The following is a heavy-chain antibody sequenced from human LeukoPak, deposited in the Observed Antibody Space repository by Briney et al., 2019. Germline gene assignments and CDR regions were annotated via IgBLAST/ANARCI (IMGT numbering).Heavy chain of an antibody. D-gene: IGHD1-26*01. V-gene: IGHV1-18*01. Sequence: GASVKVSCKASGYTFTSIGITWVRQAPGQGPEWMGWISTYNGHTNYAQQFQGRVTMTTDTSTSTAYMELRSLRADDTAVYYCARHGSYGDYWGQGTLVTVSS. CDR3: ARHGSYGDY. J-gene: IGHJ4*02. CDR2: ISTYNGHT. CDR1: GYTFTSIG.